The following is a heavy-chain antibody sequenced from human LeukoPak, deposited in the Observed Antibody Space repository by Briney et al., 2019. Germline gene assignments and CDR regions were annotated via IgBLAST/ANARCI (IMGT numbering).Heavy chain of an antibody. D-gene: IGHD4-17*01. J-gene: IGHJ4*02. Sequence: SETLSLTCTVSGGSISSYYWSWIRQPPGKGLEWIGYIYYSGSTNYNPSLKSRVTISVDTSKNQFSLKLSSVTAADTAVYYCAREGGFYGDYPYFDYWGQGTLVTVSS. CDR2: IYYSGST. CDR1: GGSISSYY. CDR3: AREGGFYGDYPYFDY. V-gene: IGHV4-59*13.